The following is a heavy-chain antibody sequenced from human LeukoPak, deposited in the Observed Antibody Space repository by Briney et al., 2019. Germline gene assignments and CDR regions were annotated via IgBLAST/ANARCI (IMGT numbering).Heavy chain of an antibody. CDR1: GDSFTTYY. V-gene: IGHV1-46*01. D-gene: IGHD2-2*01. Sequence: ASVKVSCKTSGDSFTTYYFHWVRQAPGQGLEWVATINPKDGSTDFAENFRGRVTLARDTSTTTLYMDLHSLESADTAVYYCARDRGCTASSCYRTGLRWFDPWGQGTLVIVSS. CDR2: INPKDGST. CDR3: ARDRGCTASSCYRTGLRWFDP. J-gene: IGHJ5*02.